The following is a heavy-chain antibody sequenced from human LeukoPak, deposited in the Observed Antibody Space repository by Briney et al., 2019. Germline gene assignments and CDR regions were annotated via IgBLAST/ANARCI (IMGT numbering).Heavy chain of an antibody. CDR1: GFTFSDYN. Sequence: GGSLRLSCAASGFTFSDYNMRWIRQAPGKGLEWVSSISRSGSTKYYADSVKGRFTISRDNAKNSLFLQMNSLRAEDTAVYYCARDLRNDYWGQGTLVTVSS. D-gene: IGHD4-17*01. CDR3: ARDLRNDY. V-gene: IGHV3-11*01. J-gene: IGHJ4*02. CDR2: ISRSGSTK.